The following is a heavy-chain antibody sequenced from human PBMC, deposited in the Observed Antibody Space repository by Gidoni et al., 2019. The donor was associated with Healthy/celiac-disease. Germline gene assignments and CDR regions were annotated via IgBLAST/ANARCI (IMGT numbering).Heavy chain of an antibody. CDR2: IYYSGST. Sequence: QLQLQASGPGLAKPSEPLSLTCTVSGGSIRSSSYYWGWIRQPPGKGLGWIGSIYYSGSTYYNPSLKRRVTISVDTSKNQFSLKLSSVTAADTAVYYCASWGSEGWVKRFFDYWGQGTLVTVSS. J-gene: IGHJ4*02. CDR1: GGSIRSSSYY. D-gene: IGHD7-27*01. CDR3: ASWGSEGWVKRFFDY. V-gene: IGHV4-39*01.